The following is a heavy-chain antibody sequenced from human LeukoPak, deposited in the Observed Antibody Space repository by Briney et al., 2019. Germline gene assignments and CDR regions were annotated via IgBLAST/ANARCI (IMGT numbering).Heavy chain of an antibody. CDR1: GGSISRSDYY. V-gene: IGHV4-30-4*01. CDR3: ARQYCASTGCWRYFDY. CDR2: IYYTGST. Sequence: SETLSLTCTVSGGSISRSDYYWTWIRQPPGKGLEWIRYIYYTGSTYYNPSLKSRVTISVDTSKNQFSLKLSAVTAADTAVYYCARQYCASTGCWRYFDYWGQGTLVTVSS. D-gene: IGHD2-2*01. J-gene: IGHJ4*02.